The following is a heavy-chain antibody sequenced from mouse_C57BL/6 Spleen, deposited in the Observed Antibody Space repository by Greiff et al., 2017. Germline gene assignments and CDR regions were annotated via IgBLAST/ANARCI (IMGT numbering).Heavy chain of an antibody. CDR1: GFTFSDYG. J-gene: IGHJ1*03. V-gene: IGHV5-15*01. CDR3: ARHGNYYGSSYRYFEV. CDR2: ISNLAYSI. D-gene: IGHD1-1*01. Sequence: EVKLMESGGGLVQPGGSLKLSCAASGFTFSDYGMAWVRQAPRKGPEWVAFISNLAYSIYYADTVTGRFTISRENAKNTLYLEISSLRSEDTAMYYCARHGNYYGSSYRYFEVWGTGTTVTVSS.